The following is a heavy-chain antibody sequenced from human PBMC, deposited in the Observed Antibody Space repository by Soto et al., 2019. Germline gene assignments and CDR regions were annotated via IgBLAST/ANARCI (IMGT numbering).Heavy chain of an antibody. CDR3: ARERQDIVVVPAAIPRPGAFDI. D-gene: IGHD2-2*02. V-gene: IGHV4-61*01. CDR2: IYYSGST. CDR1: GGSVSSGSYY. Sequence: PSETLSLTCTVSGGSVSSGSYYWSWIRQPPGKGLEWIGYIYYSGSTNYNPSLKSRVTISVDTPKNQFSLKLSSVTAADTAVYYCARERQDIVVVPAAIPRPGAFDIWGQGTMVTVS. J-gene: IGHJ3*02.